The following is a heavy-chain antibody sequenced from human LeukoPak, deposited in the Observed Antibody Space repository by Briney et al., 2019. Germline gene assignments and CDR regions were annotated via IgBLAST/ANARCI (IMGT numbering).Heavy chain of an antibody. CDR2: ISSSSSYI. Sequence: GGSLRLSCVASGFTFSSYSMNWVRQAPGKGLEWVSSISSSSSYIYYAASVKGRFTISRDNAKNSLYLQMNSLRAEDTAVYYCARGSDTAMVPFDYWGQGTLVTVSS. CDR1: GFTFSSYS. J-gene: IGHJ4*02. D-gene: IGHD5-18*01. V-gene: IGHV3-21*01. CDR3: ARGSDTAMVPFDY.